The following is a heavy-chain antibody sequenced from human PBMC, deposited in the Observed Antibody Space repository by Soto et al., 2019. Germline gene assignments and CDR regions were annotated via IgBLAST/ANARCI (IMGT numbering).Heavy chain of an antibody. CDR2: IYHNDDK. D-gene: IGHD3-10*01. V-gene: IGHV2-5*01. CDR3: ARVRDSWFPFDY. J-gene: IGHJ4*02. CDR1: GFSLATTGVG. Sequence: QITLKESGPTLVKPTQTLTLTCTFSGFSLATTGVGVGWIRQPPGKALELVAFIYHNDDKRYSPSLKNRLTITKDTSKNQVVLTMTNMDPVDTATYHCARVRDSWFPFDYWGQGTLVTVSS.